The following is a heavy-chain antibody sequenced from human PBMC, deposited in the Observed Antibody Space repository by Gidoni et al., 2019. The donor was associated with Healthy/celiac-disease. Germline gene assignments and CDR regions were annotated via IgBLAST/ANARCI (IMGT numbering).Heavy chain of an antibody. CDR3: ASFDYGDYVNAFDI. CDR1: GFPFSSYS. CDR2: ISSSSSYI. J-gene: IGHJ3*02. D-gene: IGHD4-17*01. Sequence: EVQLVESGGGLVKPGGSLRLSCAASGFPFSSYSMNWVRQAPGKGLGWGSAISSSSSYIYYADSVKGRFTISRDNAKNSLYLQMNSLRAEDTAVYYCASFDYGDYVNAFDIWGQGTMVTVSS. V-gene: IGHV3-21*01.